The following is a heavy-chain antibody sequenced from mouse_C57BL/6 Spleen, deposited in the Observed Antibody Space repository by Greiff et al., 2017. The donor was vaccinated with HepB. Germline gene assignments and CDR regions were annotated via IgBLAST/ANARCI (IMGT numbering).Heavy chain of an antibody. CDR2: INPNNGGT. Sequence: EVQLQQSGPELVKPGASVKIPCTASGYTFTDYNMDWLKQSHGKSLEWIGDINPNNGGTIYNQKFKGKATLTVDKSSSTAYMELRSLTSEDTAVYYCARVEGDYYGSRSYFDYWGKGTTLTVSS. V-gene: IGHV1-18*01. CDR3: ARVEGDYYGSRSYFDY. J-gene: IGHJ2*01. CDR1: GYTFTDYN. D-gene: IGHD1-1*01.